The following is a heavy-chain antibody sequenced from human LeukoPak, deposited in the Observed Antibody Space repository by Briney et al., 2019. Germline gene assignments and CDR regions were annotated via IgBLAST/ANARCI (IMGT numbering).Heavy chain of an antibody. J-gene: IGHJ5*02. Sequence: GESLKISCKGSGYSFTSYWIGWVRQMPGKGLEWMGIIYPADSNTRYNPSFQGQVTISVDKSITTAYLQWSSLKASDTAMYYCVRPSARLGWFDPWGQGTLVTVSS. CDR3: VRPSARLGWFDP. CDR2: IYPADSNT. D-gene: IGHD2-2*01. CDR1: GYSFTSYW. V-gene: IGHV5-51*01.